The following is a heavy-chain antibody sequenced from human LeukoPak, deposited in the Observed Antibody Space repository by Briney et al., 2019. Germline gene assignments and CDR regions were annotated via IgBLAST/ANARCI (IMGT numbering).Heavy chain of an antibody. V-gene: IGHV4-30-2*01. CDR2: INHSGST. Sequence: PSQTLSLTCAVSGGSISSGGYYWSWIRQPPGKGLEWIGEINHSGSTNYNPSLKSRVTISVDTSKNQFSLKLSSVTAADTAVYYCARSRGYSYYLGAFDIWGQGTMVTVSS. CDR3: ARSRGYSYYLGAFDI. CDR1: GGSISSGGYY. J-gene: IGHJ3*02. D-gene: IGHD2-15*01.